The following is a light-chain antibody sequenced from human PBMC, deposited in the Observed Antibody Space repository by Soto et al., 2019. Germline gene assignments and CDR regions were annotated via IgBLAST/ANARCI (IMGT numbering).Light chain of an antibody. CDR1: SSDVGGYNY. Sequence: QSVLNQPASVSGSPGQSITISCTGTSSDVGGYNYVSWYQQHPGKAPKFMIYDVSNRPSGVSNRFSGSKSGNTASLTISGLQAEDEADYYCCSYTTSNTRQIDFVTRTKVTVL. V-gene: IGLV2-14*01. J-gene: IGLJ1*01. CDR2: DVS. CDR3: CSYTTSNTRQID.